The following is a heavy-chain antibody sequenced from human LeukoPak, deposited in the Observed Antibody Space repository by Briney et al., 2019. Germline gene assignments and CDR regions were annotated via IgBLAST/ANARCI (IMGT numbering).Heavy chain of an antibody. D-gene: IGHD3-10*01. J-gene: IGHJ5*02. Sequence: GGSLRLSCAASGFTFSSYGMHWVRQAPGKGLEWVAFIRYDGSNKYYADSVKGRFTISRDNSKNTLYLQMNSLRAEDTAVYYCARFVYYYGSGSLNWFDPWGQGTLVTVSS. V-gene: IGHV3-30*02. CDR3: ARFVYYYGSGSLNWFDP. CDR2: IRYDGSNK. CDR1: GFTFSSYG.